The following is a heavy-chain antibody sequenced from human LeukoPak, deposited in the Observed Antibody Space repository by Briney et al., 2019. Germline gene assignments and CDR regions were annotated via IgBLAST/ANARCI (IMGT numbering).Heavy chain of an antibody. Sequence: PGGSLRLSCAASGFTFSTYAMSWVRQAPGRGLEWVSAISGSSDTTYYADSVKGRFTISRDNSKNTLYLQMNSLRAEDTAVYYCAKAPSVSSSSTSCCIDYWGQGTLVTVSS. CDR1: GFTFSTYA. CDR2: ISGSSDTT. J-gene: IGHJ4*02. D-gene: IGHD2-2*01. V-gene: IGHV3-23*01. CDR3: AKAPSVSSSSTSCCIDY.